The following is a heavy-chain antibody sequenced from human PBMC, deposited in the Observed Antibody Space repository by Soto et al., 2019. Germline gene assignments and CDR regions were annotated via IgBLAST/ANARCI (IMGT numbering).Heavy chain of an antibody. CDR1: GASITGTSY. V-gene: IGHV4-4*07. Sequence: SETLPLTCTVSGASITGTSYWSWIRQPAGKGLEWIGRFSLSGTTNYNPSLRSRVTMSADVSKNQFSLRLTSVTAADTALYYCARGMTPPGAPAWYYFDSWGQGTLVTVSS. J-gene: IGHJ4*02. CDR3: ARGMTPPGAPAWYYFDS. CDR2: FSLSGTT. D-gene: IGHD2-8*02.